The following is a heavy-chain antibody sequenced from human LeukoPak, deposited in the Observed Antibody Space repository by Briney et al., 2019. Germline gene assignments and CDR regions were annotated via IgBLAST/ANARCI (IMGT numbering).Heavy chain of an antibody. CDR3: ARGHILNDAFDI. Sequence: ASVKVSCKASGYTFTGYYMHWVRQAPGQGLEWMGWINPNSGGTNYAQKFQGRVTMTRDTSIGTAYMELSRLRSDDTAVYYCARGHILNDAFDIWGQGTMVTVSS. V-gene: IGHV1-2*02. CDR2: INPNSGGT. CDR1: GYTFTGYY. J-gene: IGHJ3*02. D-gene: IGHD2-21*01.